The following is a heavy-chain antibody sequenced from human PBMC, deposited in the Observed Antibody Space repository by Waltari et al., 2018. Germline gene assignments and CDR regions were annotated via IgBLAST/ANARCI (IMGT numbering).Heavy chain of an antibody. J-gene: IGHJ5*02. CDR1: GGSFSGYY. CDR2: INHSGST. Sequence: QVQLQQWGAGLLKPSETLSLTCAVYGGSFSGYYWSWIRQPPGKGLEWIGEINHSGSTNYNPSLKSRVTISVDTSKNQFSLKLSSVTAADTAVYYCARRRFYYDFWSGYPNWFDPWGQGTLVTVSS. V-gene: IGHV4-34*01. D-gene: IGHD3-3*01. CDR3: ARRRFYYDFWSGYPNWFDP.